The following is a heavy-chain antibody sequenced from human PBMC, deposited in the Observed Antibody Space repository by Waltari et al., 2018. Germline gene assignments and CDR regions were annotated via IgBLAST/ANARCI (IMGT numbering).Heavy chain of an antibody. CDR1: GGTFSSYA. D-gene: IGHD3-22*01. Sequence: QVQLVQSGAEVKKPGSSVKVSCKASGGTFSSYAISWVRQAPGQGLEWMGGIIPSFGTANYAQKFQGRVTITADESTSTAYMELSSLRSEDTAVYYCAREELVGYDSSGSIGYWGQGTLVTVSS. V-gene: IGHV1-69*13. CDR2: IIPSFGTA. CDR3: AREELVGYDSSGSIGY. J-gene: IGHJ4*02.